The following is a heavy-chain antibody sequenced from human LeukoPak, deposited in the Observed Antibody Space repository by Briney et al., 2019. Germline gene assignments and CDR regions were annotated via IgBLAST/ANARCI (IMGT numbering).Heavy chain of an antibody. CDR3: AREAHAFDI. J-gene: IGHJ3*02. V-gene: IGHV3-33*01. CDR1: GFTFSSYG. Sequence: GGSLRLSCAASGFTFSSYGMHWVRQAPGKGLEWVAVIWYDGSNKYYADPVKGRFTISRDNSKNTLYLQMNSLRAEDTAVYYCAREAHAFDIWGQGTMVTVSS. CDR2: IWYDGSNK.